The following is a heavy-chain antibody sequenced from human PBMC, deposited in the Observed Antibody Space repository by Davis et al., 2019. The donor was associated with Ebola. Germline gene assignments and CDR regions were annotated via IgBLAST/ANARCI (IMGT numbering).Heavy chain of an antibody. CDR3: AKRDYRPGAHYFDY. CDR1: GFTFSSYW. CDR2: ISGSGGST. Sequence: GESLKISCAASGFTFSSYWMSWVRQAPGKGLEWVSAISGSGGSTYYADSVKGRFTISRDNSKNTLYLQMNSLRAEDTAMYYCAKRDYRPGAHYFDYWGQGILVTVSP. V-gene: IGHV3-23*01. D-gene: IGHD4-11*01. J-gene: IGHJ4*02.